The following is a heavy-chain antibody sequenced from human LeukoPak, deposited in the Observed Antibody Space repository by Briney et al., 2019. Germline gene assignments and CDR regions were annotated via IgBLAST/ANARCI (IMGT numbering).Heavy chain of an antibody. V-gene: IGHV4-59*12. CDR1: GGSISSYY. Sequence: SETLSLTCTVSGGSISSYYWSWIRQPSGKGLEWIGYIYYNGITNYNPSLKSRVTISVDRSKNQFSLKLSSVTAADTAVYYCARGQLAPGVDYWGQGTLVTVSS. CDR2: IYYNGIT. J-gene: IGHJ4*02. D-gene: IGHD6-13*01. CDR3: ARGQLAPGVDY.